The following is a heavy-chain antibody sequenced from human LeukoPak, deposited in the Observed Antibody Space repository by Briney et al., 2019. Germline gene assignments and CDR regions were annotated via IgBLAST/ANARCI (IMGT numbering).Heavy chain of an antibody. CDR3: ARVVIDAFDI. CDR2: INWNGGST. CDR1: GFTFDDYV. D-gene: IGHD3-22*01. Sequence: PGGSLRLSCAASGFTFDDYVMSWVRQAPGKGLEWVSGINWNGGSTGYGDSVKGRFTISRDNAKSSLYLQMNSLRAEDTALYYCARVVIDAFDIWGQGTKVTVSS. V-gene: IGHV3-20*04. J-gene: IGHJ3*02.